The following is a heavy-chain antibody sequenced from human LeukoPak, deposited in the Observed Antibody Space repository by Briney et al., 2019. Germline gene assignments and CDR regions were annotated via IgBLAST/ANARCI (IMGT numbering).Heavy chain of an antibody. Sequence: ASVKVSCKASGYTFTSYDINWVRQATGQGLEWMGWMNPNSGNTGYAQKFQGRVTITKNTSISTAYMELSSLRSEDTAVYYCARARRYCSSTSCYSDFHYWGQGTLVTASS. V-gene: IGHV1-8*03. CDR2: MNPNSGNT. D-gene: IGHD2-2*01. CDR1: GYTFTSYD. CDR3: ARARRYCSSTSCYSDFHY. J-gene: IGHJ4*02.